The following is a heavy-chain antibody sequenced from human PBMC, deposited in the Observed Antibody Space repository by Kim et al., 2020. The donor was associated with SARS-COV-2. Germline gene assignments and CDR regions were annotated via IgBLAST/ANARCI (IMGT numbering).Heavy chain of an antibody. D-gene: IGHD6-13*01. V-gene: IGHV3-53*01. J-gene: IGHJ6*02. Sequence: DSVEGRFTLSRDNSKNTRYLQMNGLRAEDTAVYYCARCLGSSWYYYGMDVWGQGTTVTVSS. CDR3: ARCLGSSWYYYGMDV.